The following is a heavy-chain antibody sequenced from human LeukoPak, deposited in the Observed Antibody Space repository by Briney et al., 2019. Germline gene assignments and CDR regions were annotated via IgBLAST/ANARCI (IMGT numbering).Heavy chain of an antibody. J-gene: IGHJ4*02. D-gene: IGHD3-3*02. CDR1: GVTFSTYT. Sequence: GGSLRLSCAASGVTFSTYTINWVRQTPEKGLEWVSYISSSSGSVYYADSVKGRFTISRDNSKNTLYLQMNSLRAEDTAVYYCAKDLAFSRGGYFDCWGQGTLVTVSS. CDR3: AKDLAFSRGGYFDC. V-gene: IGHV3-48*01. CDR2: ISSSSGSV.